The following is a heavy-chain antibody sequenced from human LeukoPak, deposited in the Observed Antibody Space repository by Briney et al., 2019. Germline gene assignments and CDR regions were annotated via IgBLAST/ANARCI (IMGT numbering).Heavy chain of an antibody. J-gene: IGHJ5*02. CDR2: IIPIFGTA. Sequence: GASVKVSCKASGGTFSSYAISWVRQAPGQGLEWMGGIIPIFGTANYAQKFQGRVTITADESTSTAYMELSSLRSEDTAVYYCARMHYYDSSGDNWFDPWGQGTLVTVSS. CDR1: GGTFSSYA. CDR3: ARMHYYDSSGDNWFDP. D-gene: IGHD3-22*01. V-gene: IGHV1-69*13.